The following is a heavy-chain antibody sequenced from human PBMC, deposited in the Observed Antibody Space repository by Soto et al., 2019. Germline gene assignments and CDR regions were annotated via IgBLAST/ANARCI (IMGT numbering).Heavy chain of an antibody. CDR3: AKDSLPVRGPVHGMDV. CDR1: GFTFSSYG. D-gene: IGHD3-10*01. Sequence: QVQLVESGGGVVKPGRSLRLSCAASGFTFSSYGMHWVRQAPGKGLEWVSVISYDGSNKYYADSVKGRFTISRDNSKNTVYLQMNRLRAEDTGVYYCAKDSLPVRGPVHGMDVWGPGTTVTGSS. J-gene: IGHJ6*02. V-gene: IGHV3-30*18. CDR2: ISYDGSNK.